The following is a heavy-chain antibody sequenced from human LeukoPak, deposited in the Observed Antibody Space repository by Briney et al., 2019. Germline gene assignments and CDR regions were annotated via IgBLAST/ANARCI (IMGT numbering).Heavy chain of an antibody. Sequence: GGSLRLSCAASGFTFSSFGMHWVGQAPGKGLEWVTVTSYDGNEKYYADSVKGRFTISRDNSKNTVYLQMNSLRAEDTAVYYCATGGTRAATGRMGFWGQGTLVTVSS. J-gene: IGHJ4*02. D-gene: IGHD6-25*01. CDR2: TSYDGNEK. CDR3: ATGGTRAATGRMGF. V-gene: IGHV3-30*03. CDR1: GFTFSSFG.